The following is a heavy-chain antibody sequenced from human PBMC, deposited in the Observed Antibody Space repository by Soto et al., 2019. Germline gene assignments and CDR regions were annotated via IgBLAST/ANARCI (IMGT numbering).Heavy chain of an antibody. CDR2: MNPNNGNT. D-gene: IGHD2-8*01. Sequence: ASVKVSCKASGGTFSSYAISWVRQAPGQGLEWMGWMNPNNGNTDYAQKFQGRVTMTRNTSITTAYMELSSLRSEDTAVYYCARGPRYCTNGVCYTTGGGSYYYWGQGTLVTVSS. J-gene: IGHJ4*02. V-gene: IGHV1-8*02. CDR1: GGTFSSYA. CDR3: ARGPRYCTNGVCYTTGGGSYYY.